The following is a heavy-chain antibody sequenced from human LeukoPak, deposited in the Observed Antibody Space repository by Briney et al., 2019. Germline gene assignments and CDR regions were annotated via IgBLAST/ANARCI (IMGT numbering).Heavy chain of an antibody. CDR1: GVSISGYY. V-gene: IGHV4-59*12. CDR3: ASYYCGGDCYSGPDAFDI. D-gene: IGHD2-21*02. J-gene: IGHJ3*02. CDR2: IDYSGRT. Sequence: SETLFLTCSVSGVSISGYYWTWVRQPPGKGLEWIGNIDYSGRTYSNPSLWSRLTISIDTSKNQFSLSVTSVTAADTAVYYCASYYCGGDCYSGPDAFDIWGQGTMVTVSS.